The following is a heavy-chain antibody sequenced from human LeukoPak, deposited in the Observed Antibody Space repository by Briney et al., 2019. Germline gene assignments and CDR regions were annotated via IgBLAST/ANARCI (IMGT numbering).Heavy chain of an antibody. V-gene: IGHV4-59*01. CDR2: IYYSGST. CDR3: ARGKGNFQH. CDR1: GGSISSYY. J-gene: IGHJ1*01. Sequence: SETLSLTCTVSGGSISSYYWSWIRQPPGRGLEWIGYIYYSGSTNYNPSLKSRVTISVDTSKNQFSLKLSSVTAADTAVYYCARGKGNFQHWGQGTLVTVSS.